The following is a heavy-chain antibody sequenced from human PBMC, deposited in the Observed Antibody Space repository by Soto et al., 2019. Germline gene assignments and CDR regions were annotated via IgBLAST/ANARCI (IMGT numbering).Heavy chain of an antibody. V-gene: IGHV3-30*18. CDR1: GFTFSSYG. CDR2: ISYDGSNK. CDR3: AKLLVVVAATMTHDAFDI. Sequence: GGSLRLSCAASGFTFSSYGMHWVRQAPGKGLEWVAVISYDGSNKYYVDSVKGRFTISRDNSKNTLYLQMNSLRAEDTAVYYCAKLLVVVAATMTHDAFDIWGQGTMVTVSS. D-gene: IGHD2-15*01. J-gene: IGHJ3*02.